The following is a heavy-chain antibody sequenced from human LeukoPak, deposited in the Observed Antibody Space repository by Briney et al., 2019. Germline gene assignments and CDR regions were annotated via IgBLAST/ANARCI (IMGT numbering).Heavy chain of an antibody. J-gene: IGHJ5*02. CDR3: ARGDHVWQWLVNFLTPTNWFDP. D-gene: IGHD6-19*01. CDR1: SGSISTSNYY. CDR2: IFYSGST. V-gene: IGHV4-39*07. Sequence: PSETLSLTCTVSSGSISTSNYYWGWVRQPPGKALEWIGNIFYSGSTYYSPSLKSRVTIPVDTSKNQFSLKLSSVTAADTAVYYCARGDHVWQWLVNFLTPTNWFDPWGQGTLVTVSS.